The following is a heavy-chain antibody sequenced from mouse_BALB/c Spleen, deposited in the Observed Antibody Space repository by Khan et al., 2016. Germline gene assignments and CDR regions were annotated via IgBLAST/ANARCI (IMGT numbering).Heavy chain of an antibody. Sequence: VQLQESGAELVRPGSSVKISCKASGYAFSSYWMNWVKQRPGQGLEWIGQIYPGDGDTNYNGKFKGKVTLTADKSSSTSYMQLSSLTPEDTAVYSGAKLTGTREAMDYWGQGTSVTVSS. D-gene: IGHD4-1*01. V-gene: IGHV1-80*01. CDR1: GYAFSSYW. CDR3: AKLTGTREAMDY. J-gene: IGHJ4*01. CDR2: IYPGDGDT.